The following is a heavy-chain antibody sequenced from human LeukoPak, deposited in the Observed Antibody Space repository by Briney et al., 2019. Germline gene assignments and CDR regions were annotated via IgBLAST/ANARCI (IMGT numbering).Heavy chain of an antibody. Sequence: PSETLSLTCTVSGGSISSYYWSWIRQPPGKGLEWIGYIYYSGSTNYNPSLKSRVTISVDTSKNQFSLKLSSVTAADTAVYYCARLLGSGSYCTHYYYYYGMDVWGQGTTVTVSS. CDR2: IYYSGST. CDR3: ARLLGSGSYCTHYYYYYGMDV. J-gene: IGHJ6*02. V-gene: IGHV4-59*08. CDR1: GGSISSYY. D-gene: IGHD3-10*01.